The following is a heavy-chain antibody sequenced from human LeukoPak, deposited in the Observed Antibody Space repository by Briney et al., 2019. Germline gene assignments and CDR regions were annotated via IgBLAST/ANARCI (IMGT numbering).Heavy chain of an antibody. J-gene: IGHJ5*02. D-gene: IGHD2-2*01. CDR1: GGSISSSSYY. V-gene: IGHV4-39*07. CDR2: IYYSGST. Sequence: PSETLSLTCTVSGGSISSSSYYWGWIRQPPGKGLEWIGSIYYSGSTYYNPSLKSRVTISVDKSKNQFSLKLSSVTAADTAVYYCARDVTYHLRIFDPWGQGTLVTVSS. CDR3: ARDVTYHLRIFDP.